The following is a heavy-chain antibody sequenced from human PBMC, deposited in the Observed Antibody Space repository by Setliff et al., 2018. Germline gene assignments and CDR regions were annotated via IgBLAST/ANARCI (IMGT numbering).Heavy chain of an antibody. Sequence: SETLSLTCAVSGYSISSGYNWGWIRQPPGKGLEWIGSIYHSGSTYYNPSLKSRVTISVDTSKNQFSLKLSSVTAADTAVYYCARSAGYSSSWYNYYYGMDVWGQGTTVTVS. V-gene: IGHV4-38-2*01. J-gene: IGHJ6*02. CDR1: GYSISSGYN. D-gene: IGHD6-13*01. CDR2: IYHSGST. CDR3: ARSAGYSSSWYNYYYGMDV.